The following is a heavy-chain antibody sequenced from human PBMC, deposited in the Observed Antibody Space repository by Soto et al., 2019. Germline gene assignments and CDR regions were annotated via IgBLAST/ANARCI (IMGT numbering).Heavy chain of an antibody. J-gene: IGHJ3*02. V-gene: IGHV3-23*01. Sequence: GGSLRLSCAASGFTINNYALSWARQAPGKGLEWVSAIRSTDFSTYYADSVKGRFTISRDNSKNTLYLQMNSLRAEDTAVYYCAKDQYGSSTSYFFPGIWGQGTMVTVSS. D-gene: IGHD2-2*01. CDR3: AKDQYGSSTSYFFPGI. CDR2: IRSTDFST. CDR1: GFTINNYA.